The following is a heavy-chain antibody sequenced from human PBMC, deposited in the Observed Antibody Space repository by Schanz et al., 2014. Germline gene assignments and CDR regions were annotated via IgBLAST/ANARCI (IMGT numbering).Heavy chain of an antibody. CDR1: GFAFSSYG. V-gene: IGHV3-23*04. Sequence: EVQLVESGGGLVQPGGSLRLSCLASGFAFSSYGMNWLRQAPGKGLEWVSAISGSGGSTYYADSVKGRFTISSDSSKNTLYLQMSSLRADDTAVYYCAKAADWPVTRFDPWGQGTLVTVSS. CDR3: AKAADWPVTRFDP. CDR2: ISGSGGST. D-gene: IGHD3-9*01. J-gene: IGHJ5*02.